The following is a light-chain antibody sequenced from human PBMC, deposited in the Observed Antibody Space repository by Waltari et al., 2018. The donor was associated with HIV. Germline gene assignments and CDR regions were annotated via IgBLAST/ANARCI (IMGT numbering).Light chain of an antibody. CDR3: QQYNNSRGT. J-gene: IGKJ3*01. Sequence: EIVMTQSPATLSVSPGERETLSCRASQNVISNLACYQHKPGQPPRLLIYGASTRAPGIPARFSGSGSGTEFTLTITSRQSEDFAVYYCQQYNNSRGTFGPGTKVDFK. CDR1: QNVISN. CDR2: GAS. V-gene: IGKV3-15*01.